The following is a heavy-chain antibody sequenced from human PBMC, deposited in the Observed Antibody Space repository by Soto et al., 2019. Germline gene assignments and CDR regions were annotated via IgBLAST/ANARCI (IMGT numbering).Heavy chain of an antibody. Sequence: EASVKVSCKASGYTFTSYGISWVRQAPGQGLEWMGWISAYNGNTNYAQKLQGRVTMTTDTSTSTAYMELRSLRSDDTAVYYCARAVVVAATDLEYYYYYYYMDVWGKGTTVTVSS. CDR2: ISAYNGNT. V-gene: IGHV1-18*01. CDR3: ARAVVVAATDLEYYYYYYYMDV. J-gene: IGHJ6*03. D-gene: IGHD2-15*01. CDR1: GYTFTSYG.